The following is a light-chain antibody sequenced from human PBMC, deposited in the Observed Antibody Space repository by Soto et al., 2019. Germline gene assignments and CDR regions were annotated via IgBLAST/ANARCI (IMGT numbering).Light chain of an antibody. V-gene: IGKV3-15*01. CDR1: QSVSDR. CDR3: QQYADWPKT. CDR2: AAS. J-gene: IGKJ1*01. Sequence: EIVMTQSPDTLSVSPGERATLSCRASQSVSDRVAWYQQKSGQAPSLLIYAASTRAAGVPARFSGSGSGTEFTLTISSLQSEYFAVYCCQQYADWPKTFGQGTKVDIK.